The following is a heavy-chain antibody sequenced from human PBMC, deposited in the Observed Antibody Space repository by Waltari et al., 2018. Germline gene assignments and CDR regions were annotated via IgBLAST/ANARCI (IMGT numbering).Heavy chain of an antibody. J-gene: IGHJ3*02. V-gene: IGHV3-13*01. CDR1: GFTFSSYD. Sequence: EVQLVESGGGLVQPGGSLRLSCAASGFTFSSYDMHWVRQATGKGLEWGSASGTAGDTYYLGSVKGRFTISRENAKNSLYLQMNSLRAGDTAMYYCARATTYAFDIWGQGTMVTVSS. CDR2: SGTAGDT. CDR3: ARATTYAFDI.